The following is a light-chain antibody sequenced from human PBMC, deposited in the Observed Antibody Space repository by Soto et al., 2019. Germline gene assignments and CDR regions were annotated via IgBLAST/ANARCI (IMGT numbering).Light chain of an antibody. CDR2: DAS. Sequence: EIVMTQSPATLSVSPGARVPLSCRASQSVSSYLAWYQQKPGQAPRLLIYDASSRATGIPVRFSGSGSGTEFTLSISSLQSEDFGVYYCQQNKDWPGTFGQGTKVDI. V-gene: IGKV3-15*01. J-gene: IGKJ1*01. CDR3: QQNKDWPGT. CDR1: QSVSSY.